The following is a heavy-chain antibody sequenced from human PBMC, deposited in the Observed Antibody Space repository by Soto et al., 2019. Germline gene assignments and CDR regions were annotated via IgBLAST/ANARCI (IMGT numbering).Heavy chain of an antibody. Sequence: ASVKVSCKASGYTFTTYAILWIRQAPGQGPEWIGWINAGNGDTKYSQKFQGRVTITRDTFASTAYMELSSLTSEDTAAYYCARGHTNCYGCRFDPWGQGTLVTVSS. CDR3: ARGHTNCYGCRFDP. CDR1: GYTFTTYA. D-gene: IGHD2-2*01. CDR2: INAGNGDT. V-gene: IGHV1-3*01. J-gene: IGHJ5*02.